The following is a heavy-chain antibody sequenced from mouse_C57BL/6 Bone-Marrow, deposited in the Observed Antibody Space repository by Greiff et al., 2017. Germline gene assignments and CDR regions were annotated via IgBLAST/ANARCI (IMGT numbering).Heavy chain of an antibody. CDR1: GYTFTSYG. CDR3: ANNYYGSSGDYFDY. V-gene: IGHV1-81*01. J-gene: IGHJ2*01. CDR2: IYPRSGNT. Sequence: VQLQQSGAELARPGASVKLSCKASGYTFTSYGISWVKQRTGQGLEWIGEIYPRSGNTYYNEKFKGKATLTADKSSSTAYMELRSLTSEDSAVYFCANNYYGSSGDYFDYWGQGTTLTVSS. D-gene: IGHD1-1*01.